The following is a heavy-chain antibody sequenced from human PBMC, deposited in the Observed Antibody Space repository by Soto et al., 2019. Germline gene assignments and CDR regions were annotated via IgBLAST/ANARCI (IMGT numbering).Heavy chain of an antibody. V-gene: IGHV2-26*01. J-gene: IGHJ4*02. D-gene: IGHD6-13*01. CDR2: IFSNDEK. Sequence: SGPTLVNPTQTLTLTCTFSGFSLSNARMGVSWIRQLPGKALEWLAHIFSNDEKSYSTSLKSRLTISKDTSKSQVVLTMTNMDPVDTATYYCARILRSSWYLAGGFDYWGQGTLVTVSS. CDR3: ARILRSSWYLAGGFDY. CDR1: GFSLSNARMG.